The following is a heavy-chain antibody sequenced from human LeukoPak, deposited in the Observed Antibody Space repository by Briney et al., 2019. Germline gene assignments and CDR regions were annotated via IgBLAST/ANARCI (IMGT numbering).Heavy chain of an antibody. CDR1: GXTFSNYV. CDR2: IKQDGSEK. V-gene: IGHV3-7*05. CDR3: ARAFAS. Sequence: GGSLRLSCAASGXTFSNYVMHWVRQAPGKGLEWVANIKQDGSEKNYVDSVKGRFTISRVNAKNSLYLQMNSLRADDTAVYYCARAFASWGQGTLVTVSS. J-gene: IGHJ4*02.